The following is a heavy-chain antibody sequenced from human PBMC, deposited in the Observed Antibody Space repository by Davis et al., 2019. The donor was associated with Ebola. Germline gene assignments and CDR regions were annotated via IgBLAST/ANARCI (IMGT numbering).Heavy chain of an antibody. J-gene: IGHJ5*02. CDR2: IYYSGST. CDR1: GGSISSYY. D-gene: IGHD3/OR15-3a*01. CDR3: ARDVGLNWFDP. V-gene: IGHV4-59*12. Sequence: PGGSLRLTCTVSGGSISSYYWSWIRQPPGKGLEWIGYIYYSGSTNYNPSLKSRVTISVDTSKNQFSLKLSSVTAADTAVYYCARDVGLNWFDPWGQGTLVTVSS.